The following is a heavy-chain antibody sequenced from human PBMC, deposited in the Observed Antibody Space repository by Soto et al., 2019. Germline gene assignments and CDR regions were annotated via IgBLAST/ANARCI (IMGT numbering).Heavy chain of an antibody. V-gene: IGHV3-48*03. CDR3: ARRASR. J-gene: IGHJ3*01. Sequence: EVQLVESGGGLIQPGGSLRLSCAASGFTFSSSEMYWVRQAPGKVLEWVSYIHPSGQPIFYADSVKGRFTISRDNAKNSLYLHMSSLRAEDPAVYYCARRASRWGQGTMVTVSS. CDR2: IHPSGQPI. CDR1: GFTFSSSE. D-gene: IGHD1-26*01.